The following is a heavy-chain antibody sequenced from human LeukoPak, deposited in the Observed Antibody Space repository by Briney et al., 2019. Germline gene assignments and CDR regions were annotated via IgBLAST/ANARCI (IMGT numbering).Heavy chain of an antibody. D-gene: IGHD3-10*01. CDR3: ARDYGSGIPQSWFDP. CDR1: GGTFSSYA. Sequence: ASVKVSCKASGGTFSSYAISWVRQAPGQGLEWMGWISAYNGNTNYAQKLQGRVTMTTDTSTSTAYMELRSLRSDDTAVYYCARDYGSGIPQSWFDPWGQGTLVTVSS. CDR2: ISAYNGNT. J-gene: IGHJ5*02. V-gene: IGHV1-18*01.